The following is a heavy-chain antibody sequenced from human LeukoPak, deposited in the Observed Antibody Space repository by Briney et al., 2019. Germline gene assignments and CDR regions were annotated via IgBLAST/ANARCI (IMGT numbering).Heavy chain of an antibody. J-gene: IGHJ6*03. V-gene: IGHV3-21*01. CDR2: ISSSSIYI. CDR3: ARAYSETYGLGYYYMDV. CDR1: GFTFSSYS. Sequence: GGSLRLSCAASGFTFSSYSMNWVRQAPGKGLEWVSSISSSSIYIYYADSVKGRFTISRDNAKNSLYLQMNSLRAEDTAVYYCARAYSETYGLGYYYMDVWGKGTTVTISS. D-gene: IGHD5-12*01.